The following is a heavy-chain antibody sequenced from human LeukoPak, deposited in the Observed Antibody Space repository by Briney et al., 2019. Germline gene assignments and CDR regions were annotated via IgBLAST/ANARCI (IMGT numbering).Heavy chain of an antibody. J-gene: IGHJ4*02. CDR1: GYTFTGYY. Sequence: ASVKDSCKASGYTFTGYYMHWVRQAPGQGLEWMGWINPNSGGTNYAQKFQGRVTMTRDTSISTAYMELSRLRSDDTAVYYCARERAYCGGDCYSDYWGQGTLVTVSS. CDR3: ARERAYCGGDCYSDY. V-gene: IGHV1-2*02. D-gene: IGHD2-21*02. CDR2: INPNSGGT.